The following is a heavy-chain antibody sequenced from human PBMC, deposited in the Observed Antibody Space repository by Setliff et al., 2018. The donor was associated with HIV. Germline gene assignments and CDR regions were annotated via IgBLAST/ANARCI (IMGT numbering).Heavy chain of an antibody. D-gene: IGHD6-19*01. J-gene: IGHJ5*02. V-gene: IGHV3-7*03. CDR2: INQDGSEK. CDR1: TFTFDSFS. CDR3: ARGLWLGTFDL. Sequence: SLRLSCATSTFTFDSFSMTWVRQAPGKGLEWVANINQDGSEKNYLDSVKGRFAISKDFAKRSVYLQMDNLRAEDTATYYCARGLWLGTFDLWGQGTLVTVS.